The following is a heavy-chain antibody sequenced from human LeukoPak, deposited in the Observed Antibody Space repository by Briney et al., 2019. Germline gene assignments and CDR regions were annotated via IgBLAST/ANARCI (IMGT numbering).Heavy chain of an antibody. V-gene: IGHV1-18*01. J-gene: IGHJ6*02. CDR2: ISAYNGNT. Sequence: GASVKVCCKASGYTFTSYGISWVGQAPGQGLEWMGWISAYNGNTNYAQKLQGRVTMTTDTSTSTAYMELRSLRSDDTAVYYCARELGGWYYYYGMYVWGQGTTVTVSS. CDR3: ARELGGWYYYYGMYV. D-gene: IGHD1-26*01. CDR1: GYTFTSYG.